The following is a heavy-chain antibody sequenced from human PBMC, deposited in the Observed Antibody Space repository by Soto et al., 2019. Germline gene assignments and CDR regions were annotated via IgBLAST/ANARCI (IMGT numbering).Heavy chain of an antibody. J-gene: IGHJ4*02. D-gene: IGHD2-2*01. CDR2: INAGNGNT. Sequence: ASVKVSCKASGNTFTSYAVHWVRQAPGQRLEWMGWINAGNGNTKYSQKFQGRVTITRDTSASTVYMEVSSLRAEDTAVYYCAKVSRGLGVVPAALNWGQGTAVTVSS. CDR3: AKVSRGLGVVPAALN. V-gene: IGHV1-3*01. CDR1: GNTFTSYA.